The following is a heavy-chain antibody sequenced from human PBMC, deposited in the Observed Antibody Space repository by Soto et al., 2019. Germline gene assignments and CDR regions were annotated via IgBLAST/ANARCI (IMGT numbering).Heavy chain of an antibody. J-gene: IGHJ3*01. CDR3: ARSAFGVTQGIGRAFDV. CDR1: GYTFTAFY. D-gene: IGHD3-3*01. CDR2: NNPNAGDS. V-gene: IGHV1-2*04. Sequence: QVQLVQSGAEVKKPGTSVKVSCKTSGYTFTAFYIHWVRQAPGQGLEWLGWNNPNAGDSKSPQRFHGCVTLTRETSTNTANLELTGLTSADAAVYFCARSAFGVTQGIGRAFDVWGPGTIVGVS.